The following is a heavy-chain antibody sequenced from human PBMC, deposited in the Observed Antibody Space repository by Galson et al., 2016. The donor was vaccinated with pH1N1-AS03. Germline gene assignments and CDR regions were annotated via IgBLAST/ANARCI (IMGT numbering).Heavy chain of an antibody. CDR1: GFTINNNY. CDR3: AREPWGSTQGEY. CDR2: IYGGGDT. Sequence: SLRLSCAASGFTINNNYMSWVRQAPGKGLEWVSVIYGGGDTFYADSAKGRFTISRDNSKNTVYLQMNSLRVEDTAVYYCAREPWGSTQGEYWGQGTLVTVSS. D-gene: IGHD3-16*01. J-gene: IGHJ4*02. V-gene: IGHV3-53*01.